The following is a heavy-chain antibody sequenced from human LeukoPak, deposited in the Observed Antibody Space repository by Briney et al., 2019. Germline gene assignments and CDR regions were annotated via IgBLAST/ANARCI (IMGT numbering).Heavy chain of an antibody. CDR2: VSHSGST. J-gene: IGHJ6*03. V-gene: IGHV4-38-2*02. CDR1: GYSISSDYY. CDR3: ARGIKYSSSWYLYYYYYYMDV. D-gene: IGHD6-13*01. Sequence: SETLSLTCTVSGYSISSDYYWGWIRQPPGKGLEWIASVSHSGSTYYNPSLKSRVTISVDTSKNQFSLKVTSVTAADTALYYCARGIKYSSSWYLYYYYYYMDVWGKGTTVTVSS.